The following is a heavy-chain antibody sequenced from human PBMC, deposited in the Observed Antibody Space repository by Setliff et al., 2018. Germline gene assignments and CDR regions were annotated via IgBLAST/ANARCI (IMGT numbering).Heavy chain of an antibody. D-gene: IGHD1-1*01. V-gene: IGHV1-69*06. CDR1: GGTFSGYA. J-gene: IGHJ6*01. CDR3: ARDSVTLGQLERRGGWHYYGMDV. CDR2: ITPIFETA. Sequence: SVKVSCKASGGTFSGYAFSWVRQAPGQGLERIGGITPIFETAHYAEKFRDRVTITADKSTTTVHMELSSLTSEDTAVYFCARDSVTLGQLERRGGWHYYGMDVWG.